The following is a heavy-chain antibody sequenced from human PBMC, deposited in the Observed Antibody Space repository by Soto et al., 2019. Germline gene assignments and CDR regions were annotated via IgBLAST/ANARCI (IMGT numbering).Heavy chain of an antibody. CDR1: GFTFSSYG. Sequence: QVQLVESGGGVVQPGRSLRLSCAASGFTFSSYGMHWVRQAPGKGLEWVAVISHDGNNKYYPDSVKGRFTISRDNSKNSLHLQMNSLRAEDTAVYYCAKEYAAKVFDGMDVWGQGTTVNVSS. CDR2: ISHDGNNK. CDR3: AKEYAAKVFDGMDV. V-gene: IGHV3-30*18. J-gene: IGHJ6*02. D-gene: IGHD5-18*01.